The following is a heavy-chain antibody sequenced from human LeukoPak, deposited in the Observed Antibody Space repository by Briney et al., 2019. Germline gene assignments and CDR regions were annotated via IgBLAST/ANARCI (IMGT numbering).Heavy chain of an antibody. CDR2: ISYSGST. Sequence: PSETLSLTCAVYGGSFSGYYWSWIRQPPGKGLEWIGSISYSGSTYYNPSLKSRVTISVDTSKNQFSLKLRSVTAADTAVYYCARGVVTAWVFDPWGPGTLVTVSS. CDR3: ARGVVTAWVFDP. J-gene: IGHJ5*02. D-gene: IGHD2-21*02. V-gene: IGHV4-34*01. CDR1: GGSFSGYY.